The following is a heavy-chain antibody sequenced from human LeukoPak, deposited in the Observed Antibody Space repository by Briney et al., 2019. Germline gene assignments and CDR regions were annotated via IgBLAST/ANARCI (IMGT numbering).Heavy chain of an antibody. CDR2: INPSGGST. D-gene: IGHD6-19*01. J-gene: IGHJ6*02. CDR1: GYTFTSYY. V-gene: IGHV1-46*01. Sequence: ASVKVSCKASGYTFTSYYMHWVRRAPGQGLEWMGIINPSGGSTSYAQKFQGRVTMTRDTSTSTVYMELSSLRSEDTAVYYCARDENQWLVPYYYYGMDVWGQGTTVTVSS. CDR3: ARDENQWLVPYYYYGMDV.